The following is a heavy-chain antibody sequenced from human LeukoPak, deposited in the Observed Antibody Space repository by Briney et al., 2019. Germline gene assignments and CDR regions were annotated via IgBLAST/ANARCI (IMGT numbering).Heavy chain of an antibody. J-gene: IGHJ3*02. V-gene: IGHV3-53*01. CDR3: ARGKYSGGWYLDI. Sequence: GGSLRLSCAASGFTVSSNYMSWVRKAPGKGLEWVSVIYSGGNTYYADSVKGRFTISRDNSKNTLYLQMNSLRAGDTAVYYCARGKYSGGWYLDIWGQGTMVTVSS. CDR1: GFTVSSNY. CDR2: IYSGGNT. D-gene: IGHD6-19*01.